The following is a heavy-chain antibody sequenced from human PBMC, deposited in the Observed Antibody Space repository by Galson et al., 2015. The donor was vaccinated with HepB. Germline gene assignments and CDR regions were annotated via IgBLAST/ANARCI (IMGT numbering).Heavy chain of an antibody. CDR2: ISSNGGST. CDR1: GFTFSSYA. D-gene: IGHD2-21*02. V-gene: IGHV3-64D*06. CDR3: VKDPSLAYCGGDCYSYFDY. J-gene: IGHJ4*02. Sequence: SLRLSCAASGFTFSSYAMHWVRQAPGKGLEYVSAISSNGGSTYYADSVKGRFTISRDNSKNTLYLQMSSLRAEDTAVYYCVKDPSLAYCGGDCYSYFDYWGQGTLVTVSS.